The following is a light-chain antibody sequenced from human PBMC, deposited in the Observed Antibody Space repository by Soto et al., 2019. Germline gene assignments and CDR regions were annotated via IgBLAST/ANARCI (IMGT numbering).Light chain of an antibody. CDR1: SSDVGGSNF. V-gene: IGLV2-14*01. CDR2: EVS. J-gene: IGLJ1*01. Sequence: QSVLTQPASVSDSPGQSITISCTGTSSDVGGSNFVSWYQQHPGRAPKLMIYEVSNRPSGVSNRFSGSKSGNTASLTISGLQPEDEADYYCSSYTSSNTYVFGTGTKVTVL. CDR3: SSYTSSNTYV.